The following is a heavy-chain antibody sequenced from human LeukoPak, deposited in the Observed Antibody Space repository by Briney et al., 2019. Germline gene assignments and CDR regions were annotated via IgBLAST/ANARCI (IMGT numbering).Heavy chain of an antibody. CDR2: INPSGGST. D-gene: IGHD3-10*01. V-gene: IGHV1-46*01. Sequence: ASVKVSCKSSGYTFTSYYMYWVRQAPGQGLEWMGIINPSGGSTSYAQKFQGRVTMTRDTSTSTVYMELSSLRSEDAAVYYCARDSGMVRGTVDYWGQGTLVTVSS. CDR1: GYTFTSYY. J-gene: IGHJ4*02. CDR3: ARDSGMVRGTVDY.